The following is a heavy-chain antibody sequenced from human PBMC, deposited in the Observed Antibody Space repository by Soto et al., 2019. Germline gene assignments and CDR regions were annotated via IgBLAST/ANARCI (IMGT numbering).Heavy chain of an antibody. CDR1: GFTFSNCV. Sequence: EVHLLESGGVLVQPGESLRLSCETSGFTFSNCVMTWFRQAPGKGLEWVSVITKTGDTDYADSVKGRFTISRDNSKNTVYLQMNSLRAEDTAVYYCAKGLLNGRWYAADWGQGTLVTVSS. V-gene: IGHV3-23*01. D-gene: IGHD6-13*01. CDR3: AKGLLNGRWYAAD. CDR2: ITKTGDT. J-gene: IGHJ4*02.